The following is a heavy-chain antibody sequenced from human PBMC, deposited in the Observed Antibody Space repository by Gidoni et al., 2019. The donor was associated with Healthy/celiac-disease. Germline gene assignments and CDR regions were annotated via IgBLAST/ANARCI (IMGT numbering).Heavy chain of an antibody. D-gene: IGHD3-3*01. J-gene: IGHJ3*02. CDR2: ISYDGSNK. Sequence: SSYAMHWVRQAPGKGLEWVAVISYDGSNKYYADSVKGRFTISRDNSKNTLYLQMNSLRAEDTAVYYCARDPSRFLENAFDIWGQGTMVTVSS. V-gene: IGHV3-30-3*01. CDR3: ARDPSRFLENAFDI. CDR1: SSYA.